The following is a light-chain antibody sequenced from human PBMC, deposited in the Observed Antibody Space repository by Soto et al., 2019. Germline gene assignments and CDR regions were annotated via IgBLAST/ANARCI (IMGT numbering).Light chain of an antibody. V-gene: IGLV2-8*01. CDR2: EVN. CDR1: SSDIGGYNY. J-gene: IGLJ2*01. CDR3: ASHAGRKNII. Sequence: QSALTQPPSASGSPGRSVTISCTGTSSDIGGYNYVSWHQQHPGKAPKLMIYEVNKRPSGVPDRFSGSKSGNTASLTVSGLQAEDEADYYCASHAGRKNIIFGGGTKLTVL.